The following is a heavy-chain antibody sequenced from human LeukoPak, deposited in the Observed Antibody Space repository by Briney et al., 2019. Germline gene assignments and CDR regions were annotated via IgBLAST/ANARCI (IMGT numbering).Heavy chain of an antibody. V-gene: IGHV1-2*02. D-gene: IGHD3-22*01. CDR1: GYTFTDNY. Sequence: ASVKVSCKASGYTFTDNYVHWVRQAPGHGLEWMGWIKPNSGATDYAQKFQGRVTMTRDTSISTAYMELSRLRSDDTAVYYCARAYYYYYDSSDYYDCWGQGTLVTVSS. CDR2: IKPNSGAT. CDR3: ARAYYYYYDSSDYYDC. J-gene: IGHJ4*02.